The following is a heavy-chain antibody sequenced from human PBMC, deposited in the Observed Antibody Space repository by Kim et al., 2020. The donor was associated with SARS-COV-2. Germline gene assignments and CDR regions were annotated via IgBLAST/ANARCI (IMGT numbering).Heavy chain of an antibody. Sequence: SETLSLTCNVSGGSITSTYYYWGWIRQPPGKGLEWIGSVYYTGSTYYNPSLKSRVAISVDTSKNQFSLKLTSVTAADTAVYYCARPYTSGTYDNWGQGT. V-gene: IGHV4-39*01. CDR1: GGSITSTYYY. D-gene: IGHD6-19*01. CDR3: ARPYTSGTYDN. J-gene: IGHJ4*02. CDR2: VYYTGST.